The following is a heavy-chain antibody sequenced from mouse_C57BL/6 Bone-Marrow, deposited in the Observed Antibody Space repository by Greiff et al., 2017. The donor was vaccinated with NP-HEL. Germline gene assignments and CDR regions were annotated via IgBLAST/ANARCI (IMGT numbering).Heavy chain of an antibody. CDR3: AREYYGSSYWYFDV. D-gene: IGHD1-1*01. CDR2: INPNNGGT. Sequence: EVQLHQSGPELVKPGASVKISCKASGYTFTDYYMNWVKQSHGKSLEWIGDINPNNGGTSYNQKFKGKATLTVDKSSSTAYMELRSLTSEDSAVYYCAREYYGSSYWYFDVWGTGTTVTVSS. J-gene: IGHJ1*03. V-gene: IGHV1-26*01. CDR1: GYTFTDYY.